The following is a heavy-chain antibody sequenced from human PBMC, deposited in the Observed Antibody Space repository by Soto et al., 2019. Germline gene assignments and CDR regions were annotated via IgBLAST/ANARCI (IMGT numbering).Heavy chain of an antibody. CDR2: IYYSGGT. CDR3: ARDPPTGYYPYYFDY. CDR1: GGSISSYY. D-gene: IGHD3-9*01. Sequence: ASETLSLTCTVSGGSISSYYWRWIRQPPGKGLEWIGYIYYSGGTNYNPSLKSRVTMTTDTSTSTAYMELRSLRSDDTAVYYCARDPPTGYYPYYFDYWGQGTLVTVS. J-gene: IGHJ4*02. V-gene: IGHV4-59*01.